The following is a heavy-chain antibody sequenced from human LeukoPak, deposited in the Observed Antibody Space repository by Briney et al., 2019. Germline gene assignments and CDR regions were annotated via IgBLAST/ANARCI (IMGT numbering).Heavy chain of an antibody. Sequence: GRSLRLSCAASGFTFSSYGMHWVRQAPGKGLEWVAVIWYDGSNKYYADSVKGRFTISRDNSKNTLYLQMNSLGAEDTAVYYCARDMSSSWYVIKYYFDYWGQGTLVTVSS. CDR3: ARDMSSSWYVIKYYFDY. D-gene: IGHD6-13*01. J-gene: IGHJ4*02. CDR1: GFTFSSYG. CDR2: IWYDGSNK. V-gene: IGHV3-33*01.